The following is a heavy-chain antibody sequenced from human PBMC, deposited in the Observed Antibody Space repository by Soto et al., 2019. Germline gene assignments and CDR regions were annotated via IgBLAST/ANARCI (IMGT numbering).Heavy chain of an antibody. D-gene: IGHD6-13*01. V-gene: IGHV1-69*02. CDR3: ARPIAAADDDAFDI. CDR1: GGTFSSYT. J-gene: IGHJ3*02. Sequence: QVQLVQSGAEVKKPGSSVKVSCKASGGTFSSYTISWVRQAPGQGLEWMGRIIPILGIANYAQKFQGRVTITADKSTSTAYMELSSLRSEDTAVYYCARPIAAADDDAFDIWGQGTMVTVSS. CDR2: IIPILGIA.